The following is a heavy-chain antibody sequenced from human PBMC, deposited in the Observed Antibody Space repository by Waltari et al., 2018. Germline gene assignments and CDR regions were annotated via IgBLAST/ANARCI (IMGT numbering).Heavy chain of an antibody. J-gene: IGHJ6*02. D-gene: IGHD2-2*01. V-gene: IGHV1-69*01. Sequence: QVRLVQSGAEVKKPGSSVKVSCKAFGGSFSSYSINWVRQAPGQGLEWMGGIIPVFGTANDAQKFQDRLAITADESTSTAYMELSSLRSEDTAAYYCTTSSYCGTTTCDQYYGMDVWGQGSTVTVSS. CDR3: TTSSYCGTTTCDQYYGMDV. CDR2: IIPVFGTA. CDR1: GGSFSSYS.